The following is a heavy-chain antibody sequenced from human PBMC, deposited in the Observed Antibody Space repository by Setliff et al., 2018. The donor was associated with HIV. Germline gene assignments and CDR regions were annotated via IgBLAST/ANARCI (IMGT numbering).Heavy chain of an antibody. J-gene: IGHJ4*02. D-gene: IGHD2-21*02. CDR3: ARSSRGSLRDLDY. Sequence: PSETLSLTCTVSGGSISNYYWSWIRQPPGKGLEWIGCGYYSGITHYDPSLKSRVSISVDASKNQFPLRLNSVTVADTAVYFCARSSRGSLRDLDYWGPGTLVTVPQ. V-gene: IGHV4-59*08. CDR2: GYYSGIT. CDR1: GGSISNYY.